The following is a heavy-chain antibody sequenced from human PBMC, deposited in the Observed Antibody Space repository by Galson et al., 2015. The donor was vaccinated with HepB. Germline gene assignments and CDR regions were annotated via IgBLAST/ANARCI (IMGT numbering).Heavy chain of an antibody. J-gene: IGHJ4*02. CDR2: FDPEDGET. CDR1: GYTLTDLS. Sequence: SVKVSCKVSGYTLTDLSMNWVRQAPGKGLEWMGGFDPEDGETIYAQKFQGRVAMTEDTSTDTAYMELSSLISVDTAVYCCATRVTYLFDYWCQATLVTVSS. V-gene: IGHV1-24*01. D-gene: IGHD4-11*01. CDR3: ATRVTYLFDY.